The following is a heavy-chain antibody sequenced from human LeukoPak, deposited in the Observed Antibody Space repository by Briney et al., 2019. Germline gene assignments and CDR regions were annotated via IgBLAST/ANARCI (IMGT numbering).Heavy chain of an antibody. CDR2: INPSGSST. Sequence: ASVKVSCKASGYSFTSHYMHWVRQAPGQGLEWMGLINPSGSSTLYAQKFQGRVTMTRDMSTTTDYMELSSLRSEDTAVYYCARDKGTSYLSSFDYWGQGTLVTVSS. J-gene: IGHJ4*02. D-gene: IGHD6-6*01. CDR3: ARDKGTSYLSSFDY. V-gene: IGHV1-46*01. CDR1: GYSFTSHY.